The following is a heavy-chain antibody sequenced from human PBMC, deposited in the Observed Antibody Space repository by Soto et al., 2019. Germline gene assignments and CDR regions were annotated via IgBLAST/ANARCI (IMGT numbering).Heavy chain of an antibody. D-gene: IGHD7-27*01. V-gene: IGHV1-69*06. Sequence: SVKVSCKASGGTFSSYAISWVRQAPGQGLEWMGGITPIFGTANYAQKFQGRVTITADKSTSTAYMELSSLRSEDTAVYYCARATSGVHYGMDVWGQGTTVTVS. CDR1: GGTFSSYA. CDR3: ARATSGVHYGMDV. J-gene: IGHJ6*02. CDR2: ITPIFGTA.